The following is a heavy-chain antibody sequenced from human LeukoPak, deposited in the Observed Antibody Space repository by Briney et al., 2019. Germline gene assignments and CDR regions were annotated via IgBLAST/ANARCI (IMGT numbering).Heavy chain of an antibody. CDR3: ARVHFGWSLEY. Sequence: GGSLRLSCAASGFSVSNNYMSWVRQAPGKGLEWVSAITSDGSTYYADSVKGRFTISRDNSKNTLYLQMSYLRAEDTAVYFCARVHFGWSLEYRGQGTLVTVSS. V-gene: IGHV3-53*01. CDR2: ITSDGST. D-gene: IGHD3-9*01. CDR1: GFSVSNNY. J-gene: IGHJ4*02.